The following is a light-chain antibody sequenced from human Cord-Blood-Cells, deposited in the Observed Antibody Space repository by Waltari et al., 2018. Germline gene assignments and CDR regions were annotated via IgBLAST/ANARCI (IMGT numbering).Light chain of an antibody. Sequence: QSALTQPPSASGSPGQSVTISCTGTSSDVGGYNYVSWYQQHPSKAPKRMIYEVSKRPSGVPDRFSGSKSGNTASLTVSGLQAEDEADYYCSSYAGSNNYVFGTGTKVTVL. V-gene: IGLV2-8*01. J-gene: IGLJ1*01. CDR3: SSYAGSNNYV. CDR1: SSDVGGYNY. CDR2: EVS.